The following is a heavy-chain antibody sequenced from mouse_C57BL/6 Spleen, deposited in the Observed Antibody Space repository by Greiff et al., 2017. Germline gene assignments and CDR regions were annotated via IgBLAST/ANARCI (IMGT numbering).Heavy chain of an antibody. CDR3: ARSGDYYGSSYWYFGV. D-gene: IGHD1-1*01. Sequence: VQLQQPGAELVRPGSSVKLSCKASGYTFTSYWMHWVKQRPIQGLEWIGNIDPSDSETHYNQKFKDKATLTVDKSSSTAYMQLSSLTSEDSAVYYCARSGDYYGSSYWYFGVWGTGTTVTGSS. J-gene: IGHJ1*03. CDR1: GYTFTSYW. CDR2: IDPSDSET. V-gene: IGHV1-52*01.